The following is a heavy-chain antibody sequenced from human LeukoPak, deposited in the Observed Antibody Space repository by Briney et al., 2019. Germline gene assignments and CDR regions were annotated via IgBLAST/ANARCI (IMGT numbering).Heavy chain of an antibody. CDR1: GFTFSSYS. D-gene: IGHD3-3*01. CDR3: ARDRYYDFWSGYSDSHTADY. V-gene: IGHV3-48*01. CDR2: ISSSSSTI. Sequence: PGGSLRLSCAASGFTFSSYSMNWVRQAPGKGLEWVSYISSSSSTIYYADSVKGRFTISRDNAKNSLYLQMNSLRAEDTAVYYCARDRYYDFWSGYSDSHTADYWGQGTPVTVSS. J-gene: IGHJ4*02.